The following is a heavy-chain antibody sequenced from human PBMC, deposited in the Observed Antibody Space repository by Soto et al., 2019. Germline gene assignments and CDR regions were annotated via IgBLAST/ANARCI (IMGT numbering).Heavy chain of an antibody. CDR1: GFTFSGSA. CDR2: IRSKVNTYAT. Sequence: EVQLVESGGDLVQPGGSLKVSCAASGFTFSGSAIHWVRQASGKGLEWVGRIRSKVNTYATAYAASVKGRFSISRDDSKNTAYLEMNSLNTKDTAVYYCTRFSMDSSSGWFDPWGQGTLVAVSS. CDR3: TRFSMDSSSGWFDP. J-gene: IGHJ5*02. D-gene: IGHD6-6*01. V-gene: IGHV3-73*02.